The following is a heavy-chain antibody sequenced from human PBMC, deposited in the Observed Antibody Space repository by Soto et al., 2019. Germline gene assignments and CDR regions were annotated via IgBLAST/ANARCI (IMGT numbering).Heavy chain of an antibody. Sequence: PGGSLRLSCAASGFTFSSYGMHWVRQAPGKGLEWVAVISYDGSNKYYADSVKGRFTISRDNSKNTLYLQMNSLRAEDTAVYYCAKASRRYDSSGYLDYWGQGTLVTVSS. D-gene: IGHD3-22*01. V-gene: IGHV3-30*18. CDR3: AKASRRYDSSGYLDY. J-gene: IGHJ4*02. CDR1: GFTFSSYG. CDR2: ISYDGSNK.